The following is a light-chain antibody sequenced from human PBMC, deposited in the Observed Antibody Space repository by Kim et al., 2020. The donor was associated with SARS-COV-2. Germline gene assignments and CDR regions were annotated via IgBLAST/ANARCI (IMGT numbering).Light chain of an antibody. CDR2: GAS. CDR3: LQHNTYPIT. Sequence: ASVGNRVTIPCRASQDIRNDLGWYQQNPGRAPKRLIYGASSLQSGVPSRFSGSGSGTEFTLTISSVQPEDFATYFCLQHNTYPITFGQGTRLEIK. J-gene: IGKJ5*01. V-gene: IGKV1-17*01. CDR1: QDIRND.